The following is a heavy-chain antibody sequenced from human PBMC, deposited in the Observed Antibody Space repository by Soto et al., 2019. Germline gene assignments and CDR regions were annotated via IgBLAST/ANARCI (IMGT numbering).Heavy chain of an antibody. V-gene: IGHV3-30-3*01. J-gene: IGHJ4*02. CDR3: ARDPGGGQLWLLTSLDY. CDR2: ISYDGSNK. D-gene: IGHD5-18*01. CDR1: GFTFSSYA. Sequence: PGGSLRLSCEASGFTFSSYAMHWVRQAPGKGLEWVAVISYDGSNKYYADSVKGRFTISRDNSKNTLYLQMNSLRAEDTAVYYCARDPGGGQLWLLTSLDYWGQGTLVTVSS.